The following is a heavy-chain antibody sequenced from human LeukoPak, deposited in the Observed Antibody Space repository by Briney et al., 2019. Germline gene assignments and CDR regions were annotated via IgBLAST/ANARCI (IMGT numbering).Heavy chain of an antibody. CDR1: GFTFSSYG. V-gene: IGHV3-30*02. D-gene: IGHD3-3*01. CDR2: IWYDGSNK. CDR3: AKLILGTYYDFWSGQSPSFDP. J-gene: IGHJ5*02. Sequence: GGSLRLSCAASGFTFSSYGMHWVRQAPGKGLEWVAVIWYDGSNKYYADSVKGRFTISRDNSKNTLYLQMNSLRAEDTAVYYCAKLILGTYYDFWSGQSPSFDPWGQGTLVTVSS.